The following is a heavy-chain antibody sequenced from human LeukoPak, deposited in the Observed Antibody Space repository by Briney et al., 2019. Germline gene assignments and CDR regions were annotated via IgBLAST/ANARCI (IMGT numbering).Heavy chain of an antibody. D-gene: IGHD3-9*01. CDR3: AREEGQYYDILTGYQRDY. Sequence: GGSLRLSCAASGFTFSDYYMSWIRQAPGKGLEWVSYISSSGSTIYYADSVKGRFTISRDNAKNSLYLQMNSLRAEDTAVYYCAREEGQYYDILTGYQRDYWGQGTLVTVSS. CDR2: ISSSGSTI. J-gene: IGHJ4*02. V-gene: IGHV3-11*01. CDR1: GFTFSDYY.